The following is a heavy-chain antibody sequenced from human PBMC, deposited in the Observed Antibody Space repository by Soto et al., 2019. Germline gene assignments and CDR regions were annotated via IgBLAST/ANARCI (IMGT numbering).Heavy chain of an antibody. V-gene: IGHV4-59*08. CDR2: IYYSGST. CDR3: ARRVDYVWGSYRYSPYFDY. D-gene: IGHD3-16*02. CDR1: GGSISNHY. Sequence: SQTLSLTCTVSGGSISNHYWSWILQPPGKGLEWIGYIYYSGSTNYNPSLKSRVTISVDTSKNQFSLKLSSVTAADTAVYYCARRVDYVWGSYRYSPYFDYWGQGTLVTVSS. J-gene: IGHJ4*02.